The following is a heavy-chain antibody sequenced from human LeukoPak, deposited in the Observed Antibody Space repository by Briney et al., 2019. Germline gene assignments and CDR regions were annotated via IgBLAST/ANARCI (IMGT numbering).Heavy chain of an antibody. J-gene: IGHJ4*02. Sequence: PGGSLRLSCAASGFTFDDYAMHWVRQAPGKGLEWVSGISWNSGSIGYADSVKGRFTISRDNAKNSLYLQMNSLRAEDTALYYCAKPAHCSSTSCYEGGFDYWGQGTLVTVSS. V-gene: IGHV3-9*01. CDR1: GFTFDDYA. CDR3: AKPAHCSSTSCYEGGFDY. CDR2: ISWNSGSI. D-gene: IGHD2-2*01.